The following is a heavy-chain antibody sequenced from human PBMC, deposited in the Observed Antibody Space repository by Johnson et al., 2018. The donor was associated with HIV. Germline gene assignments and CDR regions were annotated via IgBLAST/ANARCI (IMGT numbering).Heavy chain of an antibody. D-gene: IGHD6-13*01. Sequence: QMQLVESGGGVVQPGKSLRLSCAASGFTFSIYTMHWVRQAPGKGLEWVAVISYDGRNTYYVDSVKGRFTISRDSSKNTLYLQMNSLRADDTALYYCARGGAGIAAAEDAFDIWGQGTMVTVSS. J-gene: IGHJ3*02. CDR3: ARGGAGIAAAEDAFDI. V-gene: IGHV3-30*04. CDR2: ISYDGRNT. CDR1: GFTFSIYT.